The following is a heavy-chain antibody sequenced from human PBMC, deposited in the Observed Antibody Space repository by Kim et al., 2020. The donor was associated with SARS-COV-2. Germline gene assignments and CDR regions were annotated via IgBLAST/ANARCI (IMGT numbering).Heavy chain of an antibody. J-gene: IGHJ4*02. CDR2: IKQDGSEK. CDR3: ARSRYAAA. CDR1: GFTFSTYW. D-gene: IGHD6-13*01. V-gene: IGHV3-7*03. Sequence: AGSLRLSCAASGFTFSTYWMSWVRQAPGKGLEWVASIKQDGSEKYYVDSVKGRFTISKDNAKNSLYLQMTSLRAEDTAVYYCARSRYAAAWGQGTLVTVSS.